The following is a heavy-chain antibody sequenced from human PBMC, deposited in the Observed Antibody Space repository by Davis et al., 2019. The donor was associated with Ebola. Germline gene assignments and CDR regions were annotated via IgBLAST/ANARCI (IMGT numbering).Heavy chain of an antibody. CDR3: AREGVRGFDY. D-gene: IGHD3-10*01. CDR2: IYHSGST. CDR1: GGSFSGYY. J-gene: IGHJ4*02. V-gene: IGHV4-34*01. Sequence: PSETLSLTCAVYGGSFSGYYWSWIRQPPGKGLEWIGYIYHSGSTYYNPSLKSRVTISVDRSKNQFSLKLSSVTAADTAVYYCAREGVRGFDYWGQGTLVTVSS.